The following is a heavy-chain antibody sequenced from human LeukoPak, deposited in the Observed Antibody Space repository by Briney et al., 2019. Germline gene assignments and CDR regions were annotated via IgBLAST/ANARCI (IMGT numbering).Heavy chain of an antibody. V-gene: IGHV4-61*02. D-gene: IGHD2-15*01. Sequence: PSETLSLTCTVSGGSISSGSYYWSWIRQPAGKGLEWIGRIYTSGSTNYNPSLKSRVTISVDTSKNQFSLKLSSVTAAATAVYYCARDRGGSGHWFDPWGQGTLVTVSS. CDR2: IYTSGST. CDR3: ARDRGGSGHWFDP. J-gene: IGHJ5*02. CDR1: GGSISSGSYY.